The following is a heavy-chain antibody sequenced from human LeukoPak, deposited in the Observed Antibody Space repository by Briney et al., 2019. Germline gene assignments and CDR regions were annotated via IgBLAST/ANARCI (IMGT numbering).Heavy chain of an antibody. D-gene: IGHD6-19*01. Sequence: GGSLRLSCAASGLTFSTYAMSWVRQAPGKGLEWVSTISGNGGTTYYADSVKGRFTISRDNSKNTLYLQMNSLRVEDTAVYYCAKVYASGWSYFDYWGQGTLVTVSS. V-gene: IGHV3-23*01. CDR3: AKVYASGWSYFDY. J-gene: IGHJ4*02. CDR2: ISGNGGTT. CDR1: GLTFSTYA.